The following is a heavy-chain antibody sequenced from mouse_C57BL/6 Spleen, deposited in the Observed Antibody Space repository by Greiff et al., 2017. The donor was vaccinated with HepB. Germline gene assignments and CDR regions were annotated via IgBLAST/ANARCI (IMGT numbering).Heavy chain of an antibody. CDR2: IYPGSGST. Sequence: VQLQQPGAELVKPGASVKMSCKASGYTFTSYWITWVKQRPGQGLEWIGDIYPGSGSTNYNEKFKSKATLTVDTSSSTAYMQLSSLTSEDSAVYYCARSDGSIWYFDVWGTGTTVTVSS. CDR1: GYTFTSYW. J-gene: IGHJ1*03. D-gene: IGHD1-1*01. CDR3: ARSDGSIWYFDV. V-gene: IGHV1-55*01.